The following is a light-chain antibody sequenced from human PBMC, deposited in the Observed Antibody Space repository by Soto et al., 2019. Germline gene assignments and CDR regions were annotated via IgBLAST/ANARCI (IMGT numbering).Light chain of an antibody. J-gene: IGKJ2*02. CDR1: QSVSSS. Sequence: DIVMTQFPSTLSVSPGERATLSCRASQSVSSSLAWYQQKGGQAPMLLMYGATTRATGVPARFSGSGSGTEFTLTISSLQSEDVAAYYCQQYNNWPPCTFGQGTKLEIK. CDR3: QQYNNWPPCT. CDR2: GAT. V-gene: IGKV3-15*01.